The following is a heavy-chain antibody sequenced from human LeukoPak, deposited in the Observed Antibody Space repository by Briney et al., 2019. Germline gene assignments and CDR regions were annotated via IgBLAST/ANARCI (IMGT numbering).Heavy chain of an antibody. V-gene: IGHV4-61*01. CDR2: VYYSGST. CDR1: GYSISSGYY. J-gene: IGHJ4*02. CDR3: ARGPWGTNFDD. Sequence: SETLSLTCTVSGYSISSGYYWGWIRQPPGRGLEWIGYVYYSGSTNYDPSLKSRVTISVDTSKNQFSLKLSSVTAADTAVYYCARGPWGTNFDDWGQGTLVTVSS. D-gene: IGHD3-16*01.